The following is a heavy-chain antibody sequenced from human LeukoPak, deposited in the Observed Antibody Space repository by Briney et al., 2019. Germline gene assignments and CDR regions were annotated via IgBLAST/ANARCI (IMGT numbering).Heavy chain of an antibody. CDR3: ARDEGYCSRTSCYGASKGMDV. V-gene: IGHV3-15*07. Sequence: PGGSLRLSCAASGFSFSDAWMNWVRQAPGKGLEWVGHIRSKADGGTPDYIAPVKGRFTISRDDSKNTLYLQMNSLRAEDTAVYYCARDEGYCSRTSCYGASKGMDVWGQGTAVIVSS. CDR1: GFSFSDAW. D-gene: IGHD2-2*01. CDR2: IRSKADGGTP. J-gene: IGHJ6*02.